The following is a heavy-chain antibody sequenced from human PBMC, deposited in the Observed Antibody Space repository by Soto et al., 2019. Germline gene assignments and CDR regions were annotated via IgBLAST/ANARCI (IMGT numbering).Heavy chain of an antibody. J-gene: IGHJ4*02. D-gene: IGHD3-10*01. V-gene: IGHV1-3*01. Sequence: GASVKVSCKASGYTFSTFPMHWVRQAPGQNLEWMGWINAANGDTGYSQNFQGRVTITRDTSASTAYMELSGPKSEDTAVYYCARKDYYGSGSYHFDYWGQGTLVTVSS. CDR1: GYTFSTFP. CDR2: INAANGDT. CDR3: ARKDYYGSGSYHFDY.